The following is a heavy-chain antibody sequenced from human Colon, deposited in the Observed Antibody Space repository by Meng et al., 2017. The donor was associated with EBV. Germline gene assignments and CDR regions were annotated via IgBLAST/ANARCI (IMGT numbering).Heavy chain of an antibody. J-gene: IGHJ5*02. CDR1: GGSFRDYY. D-gene: IGHD3-10*01. CDR3: ARRGPSGNFSP. Sequence: QLHRWGRVLLTPPETLTRSCAGYGGSFRDYYWTWIRHPPGKGLEWIGEIDHRGNTKYNPSLKSRVTISLDTSKKQFSLKVSSVTAADSAVYYCARRGPSGNFSPWSQGALVTVSS. V-gene: IGHV4-34*01. CDR2: IDHRGNT.